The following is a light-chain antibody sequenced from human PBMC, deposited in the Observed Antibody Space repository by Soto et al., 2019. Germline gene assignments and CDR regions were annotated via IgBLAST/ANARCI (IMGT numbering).Light chain of an antibody. CDR2: DAS. CDR3: QQYNSYKT. Sequence: DIQMTQSPSTLSPSVGDRGTITCRASQSISSWLAWYQQKPGKAPKLLIYDASSLESGVPSRFSGSGSGTEFTLTISSLQPDDFATYYCQQYNSYKTFGQGTKVDSK. V-gene: IGKV1-5*01. J-gene: IGKJ1*01. CDR1: QSISSW.